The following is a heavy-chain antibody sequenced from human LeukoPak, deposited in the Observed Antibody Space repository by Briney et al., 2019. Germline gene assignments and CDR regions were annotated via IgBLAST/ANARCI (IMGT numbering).Heavy chain of an antibody. CDR2: IKSKTDGGTT. D-gene: IGHD4-17*01. V-gene: IGHV3-15*01. J-gene: IGHJ4*02. Sequence: PGGSLRLSCAASGFTFSDAWMSWVRQAPGKGLEWVGRIKSKTDGGTTDYAAPVKGRFTISRDDSKNTLYLQMNSLETEDTAVYSCLGTVYRTSWAQGPLATVSS. CDR3: LGTVYRTS. CDR1: GFTFSDAW.